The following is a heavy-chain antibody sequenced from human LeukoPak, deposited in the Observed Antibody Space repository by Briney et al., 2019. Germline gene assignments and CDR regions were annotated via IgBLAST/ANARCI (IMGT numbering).Heavy chain of an antibody. V-gene: IGHV3-23*01. D-gene: IGHD6-19*01. CDR1: GFTFSSYA. CDR3: ARDQASSGYPTNFAY. Sequence: GGSLRLSCAASGFTFSSYAMSWVRQAPGMGLEWVSGISGSGGSTYYADSVKGRFTISRDNSKNTLYLQMNSLRVEDTALYYCARDQASSGYPTNFAYWGQGTLVTVSS. J-gene: IGHJ4*02. CDR2: ISGSGGST.